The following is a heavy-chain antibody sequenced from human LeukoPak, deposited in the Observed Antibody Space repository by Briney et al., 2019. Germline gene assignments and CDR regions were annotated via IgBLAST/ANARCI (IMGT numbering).Heavy chain of an antibody. CDR2: IYHSGNT. Sequence: SETLSLTCTVSGYSIRSGYYWGWIRQPPGKGLEWIASIYHSGNTYYNPSLKSRVTISVDTSKNQFSLKLTSVTAADSAIFYCARGGANWGLYWYFDLWGRGALVTASS. V-gene: IGHV4-38-2*02. CDR3: ARGGANWGLYWYFDL. J-gene: IGHJ2*01. D-gene: IGHD7-27*01. CDR1: GYSIRSGYY.